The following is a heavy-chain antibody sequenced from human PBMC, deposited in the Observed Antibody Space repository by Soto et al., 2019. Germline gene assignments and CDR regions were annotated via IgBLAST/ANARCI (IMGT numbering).Heavy chain of an antibody. CDR3: ARDQSRINRFWFDP. Sequence: QVQLVESGGGVVQAGGSLRLSCTASGFTFNKYGMHWVRQAPGKGLEWVAVMWYDGSNEYYADSVKGRFTISRDNSRNTVSLQMNSLRAEDTAVYYCARDQSRINRFWFDPWGQGTLVTVSS. V-gene: IGHV3-33*01. CDR2: MWYDGSNE. J-gene: IGHJ5*02. D-gene: IGHD1-20*01. CDR1: GFTFNKYG.